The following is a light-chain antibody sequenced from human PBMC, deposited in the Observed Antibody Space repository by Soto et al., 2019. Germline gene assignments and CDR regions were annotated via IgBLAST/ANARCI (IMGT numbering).Light chain of an antibody. CDR2: EVN. Sequence: QAVVTQPASVSGSPGQSITISCTGTSSDVGSYKYVSWYQQHPGKAPKLMIYEVNRRPSGVSYRFSGSKSGNTASLTISGLQSEDEADYYCSSYTSISTWVFGGGTKLTVL. J-gene: IGLJ3*02. CDR1: SSDVGSYKY. CDR3: SSYTSISTWV. V-gene: IGLV2-14*01.